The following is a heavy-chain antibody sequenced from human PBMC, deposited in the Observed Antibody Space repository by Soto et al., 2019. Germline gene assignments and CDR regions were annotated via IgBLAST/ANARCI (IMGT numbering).Heavy chain of an antibody. CDR3: VRRVSGNYDY. V-gene: IGHV3-64*01. CDR2: ISSNGGTT. D-gene: IGHD1-7*01. Sequence: EVQLAESGGGMVQPGGSLRLSCVASGFTFSSYDMHWVRQASGKGLEYVSSISSNGGTTYYGNSVKGRFTISRDNSKNTLYLQMGSLRAEDMAVYYCVRRVSGNYDYWGQGTLVTVSS. J-gene: IGHJ4*02. CDR1: GFTFSSYD.